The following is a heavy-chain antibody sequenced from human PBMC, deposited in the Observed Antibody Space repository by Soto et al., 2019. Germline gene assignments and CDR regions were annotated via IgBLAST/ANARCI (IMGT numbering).Heavy chain of an antibody. V-gene: IGHV4-31*01. CDR2: IYYSGST. Sequence: QVQLQESGPGLVKPSQTLSLTCTVSGGSISSGGSYWSWIRQHPVKGVEWIGYIYYSGSTYYNPSLKSQVTISVDTSKNQFSLTLISVTAANTAVYYCARDRSGYGYSLWCQGSLVTVSA. CDR3: ARDRSGYGYSL. CDR1: GGSISSGGSY. J-gene: IGHJ4*02. D-gene: IGHD6-25*01.